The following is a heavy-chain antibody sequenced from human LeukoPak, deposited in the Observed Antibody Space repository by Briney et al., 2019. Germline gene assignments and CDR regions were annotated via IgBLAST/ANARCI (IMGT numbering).Heavy chain of an antibody. J-gene: IGHJ5*02. CDR2: IIPILGIA. V-gene: IGHV1-69*04. CDR3: ASDPHYYDSSGYRP. CDR1: GGTFSSYA. D-gene: IGHD3-22*01. Sequence: SVKVSCKASGGTFSSYAISWVRQAHGQGLEWMGRIIPILGIANYAQKFQGRVTITADKSTSTAYMELSSLRSEDTAVYYCASDPHYYDSSGYRPWGQGTLVTVSS.